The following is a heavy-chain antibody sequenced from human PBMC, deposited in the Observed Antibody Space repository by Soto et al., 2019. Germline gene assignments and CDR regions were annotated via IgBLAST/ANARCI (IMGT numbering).Heavy chain of an antibody. J-gene: IGHJ2*01. CDR3: ARGAPRAARVRGVEDRGLSQDWDFDL. CDR1: GGSFSCYY. Sequence: SETLSLTCAVYGGSFSCYYWSWIRQPPGKGLEWIVEINHSGSSNYNPSLKSRVTISVDTSKNQFSLKLSSVTAADTAVYYCARGAPRAARVRGVEDRGLSQDWDFDLWGRGTLVT. CDR2: INHSGSS. D-gene: IGHD6-6*01. V-gene: IGHV4-34*01.